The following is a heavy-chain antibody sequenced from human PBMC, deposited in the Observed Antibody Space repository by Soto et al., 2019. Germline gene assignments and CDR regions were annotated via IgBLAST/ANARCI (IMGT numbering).Heavy chain of an antibody. CDR3: SSGGNELPIAH. V-gene: IGHV3-73*01. Sequence: CILQNYGKGLEWVGLIRDKGYTYATAYAASVKGRFTISRDDSKNTAYLQMNSLKTEVMAVYECSSGGNELPIAHWGKGTLVTVSS. J-gene: IGHJ4*02. CDR2: IRDKGYTYAT. D-gene: IGHD2-15*01.